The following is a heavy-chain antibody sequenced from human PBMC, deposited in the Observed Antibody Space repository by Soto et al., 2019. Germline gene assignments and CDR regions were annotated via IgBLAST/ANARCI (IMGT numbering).Heavy chain of an antibody. CDR2: IYWDDDK. D-gene: IGHD2-15*01. CDR1: GFSLSTSGVG. CDR3: AHSRDYCSGGSCYPSAEYFQH. Sequence: QITLKESGPTLVKPTQTLTLTCTFSGFSLSTSGVGVGWIRQPPGEALEWLALIYWDDDKRYSPSLKSRLTITKDTSKNQVVLTMTNMDPVDTATYYCAHSRDYCSGGSCYPSAEYFQHWGQGTLVTVSS. V-gene: IGHV2-5*02. J-gene: IGHJ1*01.